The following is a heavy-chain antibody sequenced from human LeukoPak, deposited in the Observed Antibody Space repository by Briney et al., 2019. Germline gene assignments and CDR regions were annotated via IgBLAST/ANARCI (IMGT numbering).Heavy chain of an antibody. CDR3: TFLVREPQH. J-gene: IGHJ1*01. Sequence: GGSLRLSCAVSGFAFSQYYMGGAPQSPGKGLESVAIIASDGSYTAYVDSVKGRFTISRDNAKNSLYLQMSSLTAEDTAIYFCTFLVREPQHWGRGTLVTVSS. CDR1: GFAFSQYY. D-gene: IGHD3-10*01. V-gene: IGHV3-7*01. CDR2: IASDGSYT.